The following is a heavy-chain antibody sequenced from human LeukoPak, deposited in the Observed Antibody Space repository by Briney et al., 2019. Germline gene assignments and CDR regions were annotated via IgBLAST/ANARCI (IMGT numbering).Heavy chain of an antibody. Sequence: GSLRLSCAASGFTFSIYAMSWVRQAPGKGLGWVSAISGSGGSTYYADSVKGRFTISRDNSKNTLFLHMNSLRAEDTAVYYCNVRWGPNSDYWGQGTLVTVSS. V-gene: IGHV3-23*01. D-gene: IGHD7-27*01. CDR1: GFTFSIYA. CDR3: NVRWGPNSDY. J-gene: IGHJ4*02. CDR2: ISGSGGST.